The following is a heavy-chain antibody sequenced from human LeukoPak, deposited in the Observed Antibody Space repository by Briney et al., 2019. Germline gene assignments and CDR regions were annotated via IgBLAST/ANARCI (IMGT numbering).Heavy chain of an antibody. V-gene: IGHV4-39*01. D-gene: IGHD3-3*01. J-gene: IGHJ4*02. CDR2: IYYSGST. CDR3: ARRGGTFYDFWSGYHFDY. CDR1: GGSISSSSYY. Sequence: SETLSLTCTVSGGSISSSSYYWGWIRQPPGKGLEWIGSIYYSGSTYYNPSLKSRVTISVDTSKNQFSLKLSSVTAADTAVYYCARRGGTFYDFWSGYHFDYWGQGTLVTVSS.